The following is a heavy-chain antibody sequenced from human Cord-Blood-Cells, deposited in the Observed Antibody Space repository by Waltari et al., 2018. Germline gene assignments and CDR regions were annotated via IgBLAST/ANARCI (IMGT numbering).Heavy chain of an antibody. CDR1: VYSFTSYW. CDR3: ARRNIARTINYYYYMDV. D-gene: IGHD1-1*01. Sequence: EVKLVQSGAEAKKPGESLKISCKGSVYSFTSYWLGWVRQMPGKGLEWMEIIYPGDANTSNSPSVPGPVTSSSDKAIRTAYLQWSRLKATDTAMYYCARRNIARTINYYYYMDVWGKGTTVTVSS. J-gene: IGHJ6*03. V-gene: IGHV5-51*01. CDR2: IYPGDANT.